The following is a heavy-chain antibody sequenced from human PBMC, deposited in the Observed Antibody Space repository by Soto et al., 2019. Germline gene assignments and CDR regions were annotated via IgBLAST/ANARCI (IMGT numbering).Heavy chain of an antibody. D-gene: IGHD3-3*01. V-gene: IGHV3-9*01. CDR1: GFTFDEYA. CDR3: AKDANDFWSGYYYYFDS. J-gene: IGHJ4*02. Sequence: EVQLVESGGGWVQPGRSLRLSCAASGFTFDEYAMHWVRQAPGKGLEWVSGISWNSGSIGYADSVKGRFTISRDNAKNSLYLQMNSLRAEDTALYYCAKDANDFWSGYYYYFDSWGQGALVTVSS. CDR2: ISWNSGSI.